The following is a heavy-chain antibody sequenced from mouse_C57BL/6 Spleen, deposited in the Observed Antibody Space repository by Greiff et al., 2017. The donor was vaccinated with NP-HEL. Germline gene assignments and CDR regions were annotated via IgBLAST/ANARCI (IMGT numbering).Heavy chain of an antibody. J-gene: IGHJ2*01. D-gene: IGHD1-1*01. Sequence: QVQLQQSGPELVKPGASVKISCKASGYAFSSSWMNWVKQRPGKGLEWIGRIYPGDGDTNYNGKFKGKATLTADKSSSTAYMQLSSLTSEDSAVYFCAREGSYYGSIYFDYWGQGTTLTVSS. CDR1: GYAFSSSW. CDR3: AREGSYYGSIYFDY. V-gene: IGHV1-82*01. CDR2: IYPGDGDT.